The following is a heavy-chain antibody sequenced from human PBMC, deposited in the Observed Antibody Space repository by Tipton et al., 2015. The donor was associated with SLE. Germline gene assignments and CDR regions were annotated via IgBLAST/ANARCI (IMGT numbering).Heavy chain of an antibody. J-gene: IGHJ4*02. V-gene: IGHV1-18*01. CDR2: ISAYNGNT. CDR1: VYTFINLD. Sequence: QSGPEVKQPGASVKVSCKASVYTFINLDINWVRQAPGQGLEWMGWISAYNGNTNYAQKLQGRVTMTTDTSTSTAYMELRSLRSDDTAVYYCAIAVAGRYYFDYWGQGTLVTVSS. CDR3: AIAVAGRYYFDY. D-gene: IGHD6-19*01.